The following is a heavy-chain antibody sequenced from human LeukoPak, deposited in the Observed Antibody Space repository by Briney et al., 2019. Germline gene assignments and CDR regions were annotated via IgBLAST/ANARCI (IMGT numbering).Heavy chain of an antibody. Sequence: GGSLRLSCAASGFTLSSYWMHWVRQAPGKGLVWVSRINSDGSSTSYADSVKGRFTMSRDNAKNTLYLQVNSLRAEDTAVYYCAGSSSWITDYDYWGQGTLVTVSS. CDR2: INSDGSST. CDR1: GFTLSSYW. V-gene: IGHV3-74*01. D-gene: IGHD6-13*01. J-gene: IGHJ4*02. CDR3: AGSSSWITDYDY.